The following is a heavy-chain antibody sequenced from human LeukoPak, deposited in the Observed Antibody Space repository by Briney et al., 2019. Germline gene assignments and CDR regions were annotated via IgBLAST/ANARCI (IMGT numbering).Heavy chain of an antibody. Sequence: PGGSLRLSCAASGFTFSSYAMSWVRQAPGKGLEWVSAISGSGGSTYYADSVKGRFTISRDNSKNTLYLQMSSLRAEDTAVYYCAKLPIVATAYYYDSSGYGESYWGQGTLVTVSS. J-gene: IGHJ4*02. D-gene: IGHD3-22*01. V-gene: IGHV3-23*01. CDR2: ISGSGGST. CDR1: GFTFSSYA. CDR3: AKLPIVATAYYYDSSGYGESY.